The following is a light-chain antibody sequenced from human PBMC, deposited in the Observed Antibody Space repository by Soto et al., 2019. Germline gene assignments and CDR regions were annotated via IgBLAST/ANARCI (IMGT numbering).Light chain of an antibody. CDR3: QKYGSSPYT. Sequence: EIVLTQSPGTLSLSPGERATLSRRASQSVSSSYLAWYQQKPGQAPRLLIYDASSRATGIPDRFSGSGSGTDFTLTISRLEPEDFAVYYCQKYGSSPYTFGQGTKLEIK. V-gene: IGKV3-20*01. J-gene: IGKJ2*01. CDR1: QSVSSSY. CDR2: DAS.